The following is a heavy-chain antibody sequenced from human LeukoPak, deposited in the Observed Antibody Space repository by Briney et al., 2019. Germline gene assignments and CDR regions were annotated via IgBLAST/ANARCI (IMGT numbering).Heavy chain of an antibody. CDR3: TSWGHTTAEYFQR. V-gene: IGHV3-11*04. CDR2: ISSSGSTI. CDR1: GFTFSDYY. J-gene: IGHJ1*01. D-gene: IGHD7-27*01. Sequence: GGSLRLSCAASGFTFSDYYMSWIRQAPGKGLEWVSYISSSGSTIYYADSVKGRFTISRDNAKNSLYLQMNSLRVEDTAVYYCTSWGHTTAEYFQRWGQGTLVTVSS.